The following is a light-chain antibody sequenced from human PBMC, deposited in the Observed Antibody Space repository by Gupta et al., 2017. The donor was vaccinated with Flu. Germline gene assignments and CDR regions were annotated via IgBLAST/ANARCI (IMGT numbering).Light chain of an antibody. Sequence: QSALTQPASVSGSPGQSITISCTGTSSDVGSYNLVSWYQQHPGKAPKLIIYEGNKRPSGVSNRFSGSKSGNTASLTISGLQAEDEANYYCCSYAVQGVFGGGNKLTVL. V-gene: IGLV2-23*01. J-gene: IGLJ3*02. CDR2: EGN. CDR3: CSYAVQGV. CDR1: SSDVGSYNL.